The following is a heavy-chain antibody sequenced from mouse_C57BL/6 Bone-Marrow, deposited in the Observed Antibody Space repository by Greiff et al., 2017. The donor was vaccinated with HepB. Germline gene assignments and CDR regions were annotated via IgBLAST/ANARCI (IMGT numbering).Heavy chain of an antibody. Sequence: VQLQQSGAELARPGASVKLSCKASGYTFTSYGISWVKQRTGQGLEWIGEIYPRSGNTYYNEKFKGKATLTADKSSSTAYMELRSLTSEDSAVYFYARKGVTTVVAPSDYWGQGTTLTVSS. CDR2: IYPRSGNT. V-gene: IGHV1-81*01. J-gene: IGHJ2*01. CDR3: ARKGVTTVVAPSDY. D-gene: IGHD1-1*01. CDR1: GYTFTSYG.